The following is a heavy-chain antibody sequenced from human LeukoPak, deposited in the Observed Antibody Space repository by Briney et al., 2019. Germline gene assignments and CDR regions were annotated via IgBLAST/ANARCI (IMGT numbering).Heavy chain of an antibody. Sequence: GWSLRLSCAASGLTFSSYWMHWVRQAPGKGRVWVSRINSDGCNTSYADSVKGRFTISGDNAKNTLYLQMNSLRAEDTAVYYCARDQLLGFVPWGQGTLVTVSS. CDR3: ARDQLLGFVP. J-gene: IGHJ5*02. V-gene: IGHV3-74*01. CDR2: INSDGCNT. CDR1: GLTFSSYW. D-gene: IGHD2-2*01.